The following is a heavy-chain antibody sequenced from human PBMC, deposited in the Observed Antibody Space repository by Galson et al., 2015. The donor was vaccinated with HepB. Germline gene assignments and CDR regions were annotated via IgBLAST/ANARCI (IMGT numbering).Heavy chain of an antibody. CDR3: ARVLGYYDSSGYPYYYYGMDV. D-gene: IGHD3-22*01. CDR1: GYTFTGYY. J-gene: IGHJ6*02. V-gene: IGHV1-2*06. Sequence: SVKVSCKASGYTFTGYYMHWVRQAPGQGLEWMGRINPNSGGTNYAQKFQGRVTMTRDTSISTAYMELSRLRSDDTAVYYCARVLGYYDSSGYPYYYYGMDVWGQGTTVTVSS. CDR2: INPNSGGT.